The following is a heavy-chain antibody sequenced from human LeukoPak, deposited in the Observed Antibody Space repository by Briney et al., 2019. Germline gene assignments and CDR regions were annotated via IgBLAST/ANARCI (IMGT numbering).Heavy chain of an antibody. CDR1: GYTFTSYG. D-gene: IGHD3-16*02. CDR3: ARDWAYDYVWGSYRAQMFDY. J-gene: IGHJ4*02. Sequence: GASVKVSCTASGYTFTSYGISWVRQAPGQGLEWMGWISAYNGNTNYAQKLQGRVTMTTDTSTSTAYMELRSLRSDDTAVYYCARDWAYDYVWGSYRAQMFDYWGQGTLVTVSS. CDR2: ISAYNGNT. V-gene: IGHV1-18*01.